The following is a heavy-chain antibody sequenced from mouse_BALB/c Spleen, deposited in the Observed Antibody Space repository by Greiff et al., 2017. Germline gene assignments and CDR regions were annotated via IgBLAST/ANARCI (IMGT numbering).Heavy chain of an antibody. CDR2: INPSTGYT. V-gene: IGHV1-7*01. D-gene: IGHD1-1*01. Sequence: VQLQQSGADLVKPGASLKMSCTASGYTFTSYWMHWVQQRPGQGLEWIGYINPSTGYTKYNQKFKDKATLTADKSSSTDYMQLSSLTSEDSAVYYCAGGNYGSSHEELAYWGQGTLVTVSA. J-gene: IGHJ3*01. CDR3: AGGNYGSSHEELAY. CDR1: GYTFTSYW.